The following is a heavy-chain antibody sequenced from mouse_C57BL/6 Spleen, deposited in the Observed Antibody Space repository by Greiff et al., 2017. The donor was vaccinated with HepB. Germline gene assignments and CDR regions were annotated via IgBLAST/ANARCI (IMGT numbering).Heavy chain of an antibody. J-gene: IGHJ3*01. CDR1: GFTFSNYW. V-gene: IGHV6-3*01. CDR3: TAGWFAY. Sequence: EVKVIESGGGLVQPGGSMKLSCVASGFTFSNYWMNWVRQSPEKGLEWVAQIRLKSDNYATHYAESVKGRFTISRDDSKSSVYLHMNNLRAEDTGIYYCTAGWFAYWGQGTLVTVSA. CDR2: IRLKSDNYAT.